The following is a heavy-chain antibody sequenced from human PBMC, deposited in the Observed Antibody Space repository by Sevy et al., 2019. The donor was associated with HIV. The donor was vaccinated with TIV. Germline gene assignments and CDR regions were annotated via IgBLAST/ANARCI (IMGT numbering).Heavy chain of an antibody. CDR3: ARLGIDYYDSSGYYINRWYFDY. J-gene: IGHJ4*02. D-gene: IGHD3-22*01. CDR1: GYSFTSYW. CDR2: IYPGDSDT. Sequence: GESLKISCKGSGYSFTSYWIGWVRQMPGKGLEWMGIIYPGDSDTRYSPSFQGQVTISADKSISTAYLQWSGLKASDTAMYYCARLGIDYYDSSGYYINRWYFDYWGQGTLVTVSS. V-gene: IGHV5-51*01.